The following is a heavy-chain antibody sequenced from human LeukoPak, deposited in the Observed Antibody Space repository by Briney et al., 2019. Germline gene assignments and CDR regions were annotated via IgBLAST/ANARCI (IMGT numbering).Heavy chain of an antibody. V-gene: IGHV4-61*01. Sequence: SQTLSLTCTVSGGSISSGSYYWSWIRQPPGKGLEWIGYIYYSGSTNYNPSLKSRVTISVDTSKNQFSLKLSSVTAADTAVYYCARMDSGYSSSWYLDYWGQGTLVTVSS. D-gene: IGHD6-13*01. J-gene: IGHJ4*02. CDR1: GGSISSGSYY. CDR3: ARMDSGYSSSWYLDY. CDR2: IYYSGST.